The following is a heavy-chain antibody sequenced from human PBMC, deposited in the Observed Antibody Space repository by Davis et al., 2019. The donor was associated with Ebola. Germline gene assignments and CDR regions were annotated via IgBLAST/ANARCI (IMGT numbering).Heavy chain of an antibody. CDR1: GFTFSSYW. Sequence: GESLKIPCEAPGFTFSSYWMHWVRQASGKGLVWVSRISGEGSTTKYADSVKGRFTISRDNAKNTLYLQMNSLRAEDTAVYYCATSTYLPVYWGQGTLVTVSS. D-gene: IGHD2/OR15-2a*01. CDR3: ATSTYLPVY. J-gene: IGHJ4*02. V-gene: IGHV3-74*03. CDR2: ISGEGSTT.